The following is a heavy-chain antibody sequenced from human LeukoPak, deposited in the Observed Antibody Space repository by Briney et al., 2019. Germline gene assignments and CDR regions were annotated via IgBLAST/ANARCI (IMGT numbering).Heavy chain of an antibody. J-gene: IGHJ4*02. V-gene: IGHV4-39*01. CDR2: IDYGATTCSGCT. CDR3: ARPPLRDGYDTYFDY. Sequence: SETLSLTCTVSGGSISGSTHYWGWIRQPPGKGPECIGSIDYGATTCSGCTFYNPSLRSRVTISVDTSKNQFSLKLSSVTAADTAVYYCARPPLRDGYDTYFDYWGQGTLVTVSS. D-gene: IGHD5-24*01. CDR1: GGSISGSTHY.